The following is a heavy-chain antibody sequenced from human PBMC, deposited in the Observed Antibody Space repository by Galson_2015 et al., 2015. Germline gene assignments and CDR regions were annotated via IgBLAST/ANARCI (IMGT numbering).Heavy chain of an antibody. J-gene: IGHJ5*02. CDR2: VNAYNGVT. D-gene: IGHD3-10*01. V-gene: IGHV1-18*01. Sequence: SVKVSCKASGYTFTSYTVTWVRQAPGQGLEYMGWVNAYNGVTQNAQKFQGRVTMTTDTSTSTAYMELRSLRSDDTAVYYCARGASMVRGVIIPLDNWFGPWGPGTLVPVPS. CDR1: GYTFTSYT. CDR3: ARGASMVRGVIIPLDNWFGP.